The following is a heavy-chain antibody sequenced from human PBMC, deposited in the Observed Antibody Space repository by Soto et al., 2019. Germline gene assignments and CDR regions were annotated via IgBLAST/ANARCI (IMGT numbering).Heavy chain of an antibody. CDR3: AGAPYDSSGLGAFDI. J-gene: IGHJ3*02. Sequence: GASMKVSCKAFGGTFSSYAISWVGQGPGQGLEWMGGIIPIFGTANYAQKFQGRVTITADESTSTAYMELSSLRSEDTAVYYCAGAPYDSSGLGAFDIWGQGTMVTVSS. CDR2: IIPIFGTA. CDR1: GGTFSSYA. V-gene: IGHV1-69*13. D-gene: IGHD3-22*01.